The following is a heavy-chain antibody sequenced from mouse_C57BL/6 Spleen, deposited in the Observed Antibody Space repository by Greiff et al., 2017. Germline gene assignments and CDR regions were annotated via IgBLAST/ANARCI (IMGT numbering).Heavy chain of an antibody. Sequence: QVQLQQPGAELVKPGASVKLSCKASGYTFTSYWMQWVKQRPGQGLEWIGEIDPSDSYTNYNQKFKGKATLTVDTSSSTAYMQLSSLTSEDSAVYYCARKGLGAYWGQGTLVTVS. CDR1: GYTFTSYW. D-gene: IGHD3-3*01. CDR3: ARKGLGAY. V-gene: IGHV1-50*01. CDR2: IDPSDSYT. J-gene: IGHJ3*01.